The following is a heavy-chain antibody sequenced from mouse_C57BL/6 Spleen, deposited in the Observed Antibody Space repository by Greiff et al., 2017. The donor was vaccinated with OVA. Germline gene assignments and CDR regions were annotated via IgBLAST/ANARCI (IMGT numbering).Heavy chain of an antibody. D-gene: IGHD4-1*01. V-gene: IGHV1-18*01. CDR1: GYTFTDYN. CDR3: ARRPYSWDGAWFAY. J-gene: IGHJ3*01. Sequence: EVQLQQSGPELVKPGASVKIPCKASGYTFTDYNMDWVKQSHGKSLEWIGDINPNNGGTIYNQKFKGKATLTVDKSSSTAYMELRSLTSEDTAVYYCARRPYSWDGAWFAYWGQGTLVTVSA. CDR2: INPNNGGT.